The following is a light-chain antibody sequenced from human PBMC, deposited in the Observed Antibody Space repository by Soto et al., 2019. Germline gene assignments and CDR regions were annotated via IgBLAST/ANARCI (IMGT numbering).Light chain of an antibody. V-gene: IGKV2-28*01. CDR3: MQALQTSVYT. CDR2: LGS. Sequence: DIVMTQSPLSLPVTPGEPASISCRSSQSLLHSNGYNYLDWYLQKPGQSPQLLIYLGSNQSSGVPDKFSGSGSGTDFTLKISRVEAEDVGVYYCMQALQTSVYTFGQGTKLEIK. J-gene: IGKJ2*01. CDR1: QSLLHSNGYNY.